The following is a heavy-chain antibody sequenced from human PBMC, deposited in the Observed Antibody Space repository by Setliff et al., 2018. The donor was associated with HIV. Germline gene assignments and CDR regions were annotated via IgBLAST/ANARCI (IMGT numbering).Heavy chain of an antibody. J-gene: IGHJ4*02. CDR3: ASGRGSDAIAIDY. CDR1: GYSFTSYW. Sequence: GESLKISCKGSGYSFTSYWIGWVRQAPGKGLEWVGRIGGQAEGGTAVYAPPVIARFTISRDDSKNTLYLDMGSLKTEDTAVYYCASGRGSDAIAIDYWGQGTPVTVSS. CDR2: IGGQAEGGTA. D-gene: IGHD5-12*01. V-gene: IGHV3-15*04.